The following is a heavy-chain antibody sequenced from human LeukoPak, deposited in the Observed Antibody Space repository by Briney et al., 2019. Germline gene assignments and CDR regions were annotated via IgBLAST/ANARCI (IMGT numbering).Heavy chain of an antibody. J-gene: IGHJ4*02. Sequence: GGSLRLSCAASGFTFSSYWMSWVRQAPGKGLEWVANIKQDGSEKYYVDSVKGRFTISRDNAKNSLYLQMNSLRAEDTAVYYCARDEGSSWYVWGTLTYYFDYWGQGTLVTVSS. CDR2: IKQDGSEK. D-gene: IGHD6-13*01. CDR1: GFTFSSYW. V-gene: IGHV3-7*01. CDR3: ARDEGSSWYVWGTLTYYFDY.